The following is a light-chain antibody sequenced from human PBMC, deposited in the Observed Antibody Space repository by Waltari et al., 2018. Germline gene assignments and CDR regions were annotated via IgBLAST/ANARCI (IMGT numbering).Light chain of an antibody. J-gene: IGLJ2*01. V-gene: IGLV1-47*02. Sequence: QSVLTQPPSASEAARETVTISCSGSTSNIGSYPVSWYQQFPGTAPKLLISNNVQRVSCVSERFAGSKSGTSSSLVISGLQTEDEADYDCATLDDSLRLVLFGGGTRLTVL. CDR1: TSNIGSYP. CDR2: NNV. CDR3: ATLDDSLRLVL.